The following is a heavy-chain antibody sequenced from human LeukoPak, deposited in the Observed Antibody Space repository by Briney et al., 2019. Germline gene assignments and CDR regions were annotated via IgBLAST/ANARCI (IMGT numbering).Heavy chain of an antibody. D-gene: IGHD6-19*01. CDR2: IYPGDFDT. Sequence: GESLKISCKGSGYTFTTYWIGWVRQMTGKGLEWVGIIYPGDFDTRYSPSFQGQVTISVDKSINTAYLQWSSLKASDTALYYCAKDMPIRQIGYSSVFDYWGQGTLVTVSS. CDR3: AKDMPIRQIGYSSVFDY. J-gene: IGHJ4*02. V-gene: IGHV5-51*01. CDR1: GYTFTTYW.